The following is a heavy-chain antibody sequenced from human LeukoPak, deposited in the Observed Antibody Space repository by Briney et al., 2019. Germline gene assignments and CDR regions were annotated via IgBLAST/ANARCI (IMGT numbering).Heavy chain of an antibody. CDR2: INTNTGNP. D-gene: IGHD6-19*01. CDR3: ARVRAVGGFYAFDI. Sequence: ASVKVSCKASGYTFTTYAMNWVRQAPGQGLEWMGWINTNTGNPTYAQGFTGRFVFSLDTSVSTAYMELSSLRSEDTAVYYCARVRAVGGFYAFDIWGQGTMVAVSS. J-gene: IGHJ3*02. V-gene: IGHV7-4-1*02. CDR1: GYTFTTYA.